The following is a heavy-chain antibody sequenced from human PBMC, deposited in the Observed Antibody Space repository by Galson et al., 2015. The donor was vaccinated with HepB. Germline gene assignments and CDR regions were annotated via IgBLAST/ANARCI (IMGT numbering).Heavy chain of an antibody. CDR1: GYSFTSYW. CDR2: IYPGDSDT. V-gene: IGHV5-51*01. J-gene: IGHJ4*02. Sequence: QSGAEVKKPGESLKISCKGSGYSFTSYWIGWVRQMPGKGLEWMGIIYPGDSDTRYSPSFQGQVTISADKSISTAYLQWSSLKASDTAMYYCARQQGVVVPAVLTENYFDYWGQGTLVTVSS. D-gene: IGHD2-2*01. CDR3: ARQQGVVVPAVLTENYFDY.